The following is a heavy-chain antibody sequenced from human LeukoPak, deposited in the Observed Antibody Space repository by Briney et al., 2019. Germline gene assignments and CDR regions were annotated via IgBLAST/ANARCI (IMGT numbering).Heavy chain of an antibody. V-gene: IGHV3-64D*09. J-gene: IGHJ2*01. CDR2: ISSNVGST. CDR1: GFTFSNYA. CDR3: VKLAAPGAIWYFDL. Sequence: GGSLRLSCSASGFTFSNYAMHWVRQAPGKGLKDVSGISSNVGSTYYADSVRDRFTISRDNSKNTLYLQMSSLRTEDTAMYYCVKLAAPGAIWYFDLWGRGTLVTVSS. D-gene: IGHD3-10*01.